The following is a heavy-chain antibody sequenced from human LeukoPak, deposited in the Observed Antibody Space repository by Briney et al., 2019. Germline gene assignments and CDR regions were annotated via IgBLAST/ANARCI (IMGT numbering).Heavy chain of an antibody. CDR3: ARGDFGVVITH. D-gene: IGHD3-3*01. CDR2: IYYSGST. V-gene: IGHV4-59*08. Sequence: SETLFLTCTVSGGSISSYYWSWIRQPPGKGLEWIGYIYYSGSTYYNPSLKSRVTISVDTSKNQFSLKLSSVTAADTAVYYCARGDFGVVITHWGQGTLVTVSS. J-gene: IGHJ4*02. CDR1: GGSISSYY.